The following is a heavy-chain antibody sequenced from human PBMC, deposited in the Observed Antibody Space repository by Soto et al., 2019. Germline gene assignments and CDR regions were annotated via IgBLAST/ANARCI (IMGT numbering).Heavy chain of an antibody. CDR2: IYYSGST. V-gene: IGHV4-31*03. J-gene: IGHJ5*02. D-gene: IGHD6-13*01. Sequence: PAETLSLTCTISGGSISSGGYYWSWIRQHPGKGLEWIGYIYYSGSTYYNPSLKSRVTISVDTSKNQFSLKLSSVTAADTAVYYCARVTIAAAGVNWFDPWGQGTLVTVSS. CDR3: ARVTIAAAGVNWFDP. CDR1: GGSISSGGYY.